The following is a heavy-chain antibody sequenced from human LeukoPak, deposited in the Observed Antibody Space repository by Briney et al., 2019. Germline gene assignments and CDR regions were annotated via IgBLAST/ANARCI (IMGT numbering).Heavy chain of an antibody. Sequence: SETLSLTCTVSGGSISSYYWSWIRQPPGKGLEWIGYIHYSGSTHYNPSLRSRVTISVDTSKNQFSLKLSSVTAADTAVYYCATTAAGNGGDGYWGQGTLVTVSS. CDR3: ATTAAGNGGDGY. CDR2: IHYSGST. J-gene: IGHJ4*02. D-gene: IGHD6-13*01. V-gene: IGHV4-59*12. CDR1: GGSISSYY.